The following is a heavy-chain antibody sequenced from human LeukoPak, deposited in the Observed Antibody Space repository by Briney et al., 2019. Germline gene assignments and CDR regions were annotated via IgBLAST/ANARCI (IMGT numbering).Heavy chain of an antibody. CDR3: AKDRGLRYPTDPYFDY. J-gene: IGHJ4*02. CDR1: GFTFSSYS. V-gene: IGHV3-23*01. CDR2: ISGSGGST. D-gene: IGHD3-9*01. Sequence: PAGSLRFSCAASGFTFSSYSMSWVRQAPGKGLEWVSAISGSGGSTYYADSVKGRFTISRDNSKNTLYLQMNSLRAEDTAVYYCAKDRGLRYPTDPYFDYWGQGTLVTVSS.